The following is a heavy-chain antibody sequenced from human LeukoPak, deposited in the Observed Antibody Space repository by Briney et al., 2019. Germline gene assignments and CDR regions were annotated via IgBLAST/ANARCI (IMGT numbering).Heavy chain of an antibody. CDR1: VYTFTSYA. V-gene: IGHV1-3*01. J-gene: IGHJ3*02. CDR2: INAGNGNT. CDR3: ARAGGYDDAFDI. D-gene: IGHD5-12*01. Sequence: ASVKVSCKASVYTFTSYAMHWVRQAPGQRLEWMGWINAGNGNTKYSQKFQGRVPITRDTSASTAYMELSSLRSEDTAVYYCARAGGYDDAFDIWGQGTMVTVSS.